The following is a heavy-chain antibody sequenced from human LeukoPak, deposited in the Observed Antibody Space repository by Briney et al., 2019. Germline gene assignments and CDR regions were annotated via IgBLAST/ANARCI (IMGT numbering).Heavy chain of an antibody. Sequence: SETLSLTCAVSGGSFSGYYWSWIRQPPGKGLEWIGEINHRGSTNYNPSLKSRVTISVDTSKNQFSLKLSSVTAADTAVYYCARVFSMRPTGPDDYWGQGTLVTVSS. CDR2: INHRGST. CDR3: ARVFSMRPTGPDDY. V-gene: IGHV4-34*01. D-gene: IGHD2/OR15-2a*01. CDR1: GGSFSGYY. J-gene: IGHJ4*02.